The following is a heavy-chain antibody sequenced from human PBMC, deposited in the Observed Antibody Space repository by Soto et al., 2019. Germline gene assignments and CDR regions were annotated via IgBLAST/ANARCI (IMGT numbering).Heavy chain of an antibody. CDR3: ARNYYDSSGYFSEIGAFDI. Sequence: GASVKVSCKASGYTFTGYHMQWVRQAPGQGLEWMGWINPNSGGTNYAQKFQGWVTMTRDTSISTAYMELSRLRSDDTAVYYCARNYYDSSGYFSEIGAFDIWGQGTMVTVSS. CDR2: INPNSGGT. V-gene: IGHV1-2*04. J-gene: IGHJ3*02. D-gene: IGHD3-22*01. CDR1: GYTFTGYH.